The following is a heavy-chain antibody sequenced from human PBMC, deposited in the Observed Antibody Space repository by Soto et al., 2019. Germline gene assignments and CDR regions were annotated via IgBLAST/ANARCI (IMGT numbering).Heavy chain of an antibody. D-gene: IGHD2-2*01. CDR2: IIPISGTA. J-gene: IGHJ6*02. CDR1: GGTFSSYA. V-gene: IGHV1-69*01. Sequence: QVQLVQSGAEVKKPGSSVKVSCKASGGTFSSYAISWVRQDPGQGLEWMGGIIPISGTANYAQKLQGRLTITADESTSTAYMELSSLRSEDTAAYYCARSQGSSTSLEIYYYYYYGMDVWGQGTTVTVTS. CDR3: ARSQGSSTSLEIYYYYYYGMDV.